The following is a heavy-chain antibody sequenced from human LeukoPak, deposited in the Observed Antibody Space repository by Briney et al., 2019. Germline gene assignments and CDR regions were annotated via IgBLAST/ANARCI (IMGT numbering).Heavy chain of an antibody. CDR1: GYSFSSYW. V-gene: IGHV5-51*01. J-gene: IGHJ5*02. D-gene: IGHD4-17*01. CDR2: IYPGDSDT. CDR3: ARRPRGLRVTNNWFDP. Sequence: GESLKISCKGSGYSFSSYWIGWVRQMPGKGLEWMGIIYPGDSDTRYSPSFQGQVTISADKSISTAYLQWSSLKASDTAMYYCARRPRGLRVTNNWFDPWGQGTLVTVSS.